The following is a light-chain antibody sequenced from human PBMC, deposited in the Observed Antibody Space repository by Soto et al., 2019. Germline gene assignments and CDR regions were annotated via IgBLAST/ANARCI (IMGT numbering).Light chain of an antibody. CDR2: EVS. V-gene: IGLV2-14*01. Sequence: SVLTQPASVSGSPGQSITISCTGTSSDVGGYNYVSWYQQHPGKAPKLMIYEVSNRPSGVSNRFSGSKSGNTASLTISGLQAEDEADYYRSSYTSSSTVVFGGGTKVTV. J-gene: IGLJ2*01. CDR3: SSYTSSSTVV. CDR1: SSDVGGYNY.